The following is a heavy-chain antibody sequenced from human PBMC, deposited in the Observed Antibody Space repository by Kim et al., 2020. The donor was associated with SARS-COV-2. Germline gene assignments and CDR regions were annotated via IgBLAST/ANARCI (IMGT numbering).Heavy chain of an antibody. CDR2: IYYSGST. CDR3: ARARDGSTPPLFYYYYGMDV. V-gene: IGHV4-31*03. D-gene: IGHD6-13*01. CDR1: GGSISSGGYY. J-gene: IGHJ6*02. Sequence: SETLSLTCTVSGGSISSGGYYWSWIRQHPGKGLEWIGYIYYSGSTYYNPSLKSRVTISVDTSKNQFSLKLSSVTAADTAVYYCARARDGSTPPLFYYYYGMDVWGQGTTVTVSS.